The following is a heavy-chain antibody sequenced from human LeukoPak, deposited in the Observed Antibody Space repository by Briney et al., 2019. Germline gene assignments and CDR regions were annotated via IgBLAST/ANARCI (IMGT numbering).Heavy chain of an antibody. CDR2: FYYSGST. V-gene: IGHV4-39*07. CDR3: ARVVSGSYTVSWFDP. D-gene: IGHD1-26*01. J-gene: IGHJ5*02. Sequence: WEPLSLPCTVSGGPFSISSYFWGWVRQPPGKGLEWIGWFYYSGSTYYNPSLKSRVTISVDTSKNQFSLKLSSVTAADTAVYYCARVVSGSYTVSWFDPWGQGTLVTVSS. CDR1: GGPFSISSYF.